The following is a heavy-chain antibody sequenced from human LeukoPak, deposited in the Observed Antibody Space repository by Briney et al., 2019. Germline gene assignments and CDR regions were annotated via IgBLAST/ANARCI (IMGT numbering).Heavy chain of an antibody. Sequence: SETLSLTCTVSGGSISSYYWSWIRQPQGEGLEWIGYIYYSGSANSNPSLKSRVTISVDTSKNQYSLKLSSVTAADRAVYYCARVLRYCSGGNCYSGGLGYMVVWGKGTTVTISS. CDR3: ARVLRYCSGGNCYSGGLGYMVV. CDR1: GGSISSYY. V-gene: IGHV4-59*01. D-gene: IGHD2-15*01. CDR2: IYYSGSA. J-gene: IGHJ6*03.